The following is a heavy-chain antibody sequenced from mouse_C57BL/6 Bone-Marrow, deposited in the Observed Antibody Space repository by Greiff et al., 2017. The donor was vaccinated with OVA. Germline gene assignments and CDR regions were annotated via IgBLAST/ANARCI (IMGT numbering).Heavy chain of an antibody. CDR1: GYTFTSYW. CDR3: TRDTTVVDSYYFDY. J-gene: IGHJ2*01. V-gene: IGHV1-5*01. D-gene: IGHD1-1*01. CDR2: IYPGNSDT. Sequence: VQLQESGPVLARPGASVKMSCKTSGYTFTSYWMHWVKQRPGQGLEWIGAIYPGNSDTSYNQKFKGKAKLTAVTSASTAYMELSSLTNEDSAVYYCTRDTTVVDSYYFDYWGQGTTLTVSS.